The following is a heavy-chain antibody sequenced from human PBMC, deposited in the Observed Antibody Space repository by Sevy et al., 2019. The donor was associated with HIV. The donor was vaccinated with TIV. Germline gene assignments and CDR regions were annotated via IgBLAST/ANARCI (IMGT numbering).Heavy chain of an antibody. Sequence: ASVKVSCKASGYPFSTYAISWVRQAPGQGLECMGWISAYNGHTNYAQSLQDRVTMTTDTSTSTAYMELRSLRSDDTAVYYCARLEASGSGWYGKGMDVWGQGTTVTVSS. V-gene: IGHV1-18*01. CDR1: GYPFSTYA. D-gene: IGHD6-19*01. J-gene: IGHJ6*02. CDR2: ISAYNGHT. CDR3: ARLEASGSGWYGKGMDV.